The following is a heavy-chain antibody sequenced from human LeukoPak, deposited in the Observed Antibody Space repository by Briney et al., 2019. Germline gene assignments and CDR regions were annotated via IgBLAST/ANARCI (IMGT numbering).Heavy chain of an antibody. CDR3: ARDQGYYDSSGYRDY. CDR2: ISGSSSYI. CDR1: GFTFSSYN. Sequence: GGSLRLSCAASGFTFSSYNINWVRQAPGKGLEWVSSISGSSSYIYYADSVKGRFTISRDNAKNSVYLQMDSLRAEDTAVYYCARDQGYYDSSGYRDYWGQGTLVTVSS. J-gene: IGHJ4*02. V-gene: IGHV3-21*01. D-gene: IGHD3-22*01.